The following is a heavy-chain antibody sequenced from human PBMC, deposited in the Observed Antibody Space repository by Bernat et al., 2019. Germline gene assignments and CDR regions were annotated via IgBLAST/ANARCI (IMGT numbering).Heavy chain of an antibody. CDR3: ERTGGSSWHGCGDYYGMDV. D-gene: IGHD6-13*01. Sequence: QLQLQESGPGLVKPSETLSLTCTVSGGSISSSSYYWGWIRQPPGKGLEWIGSIYYSGSTYYNPSLKSRFTISVDTSKNQFSLKLSSVTAADTAVNYCERTGGSSWHGCGDYYGMDVWGQGRKGTVSS. V-gene: IGHV4-39*01. CDR2: IYYSGST. CDR1: GGSISSSSYY. J-gene: IGHJ6*02.